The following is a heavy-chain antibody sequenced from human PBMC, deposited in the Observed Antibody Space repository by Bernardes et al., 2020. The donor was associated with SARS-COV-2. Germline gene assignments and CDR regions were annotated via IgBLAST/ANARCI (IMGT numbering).Heavy chain of an antibody. V-gene: IGHV4-59*08. CDR1: GDSIRPYY. CDR3: ARSGLSTITTSEY. J-gene: IGHJ4*02. Sequence: SETLSLTCTVSGDSIRPYYWSWIRQPPGRELEWIGSIYSSGSPYYTPSLKSRLTISMDTSKNQLSLKLTSVTAADTAVYYCARSGLSTITTSEYWGPGILVTVSS. CDR2: IYSSGSP. D-gene: IGHD4-4*01.